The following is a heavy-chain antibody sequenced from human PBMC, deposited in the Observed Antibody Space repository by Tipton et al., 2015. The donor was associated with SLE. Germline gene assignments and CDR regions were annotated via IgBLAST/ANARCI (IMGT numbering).Heavy chain of an antibody. CDR3: ARSPSGVGASFRALDN. Sequence: GSLRLSCEASGFSFRDYWMSWVRQAPGKGLEWVANIKQDGSERYYADSVQGRFTISRDNAKNSVFLEMNSLRAEDTAVYCCARSPSGVGASFRALDNWGQGTLVTVSS. D-gene: IGHD1-26*01. J-gene: IGHJ3*01. V-gene: IGHV3-7*01. CDR1: GFSFRDYW. CDR2: IKQDGSER.